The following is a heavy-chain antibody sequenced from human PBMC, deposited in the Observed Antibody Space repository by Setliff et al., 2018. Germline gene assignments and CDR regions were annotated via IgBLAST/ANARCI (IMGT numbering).Heavy chain of an antibody. CDR3: AKDQRESTGWFKLFDY. CDR1: GFTFSNYA. D-gene: IGHD6-19*01. V-gene: IGHV3-23*03. J-gene: IGHJ4*02. Sequence: GGSLRPSCEASGFTFSNYAMGWVRQAPGKGLEWVSVIYSGGSRTYSADSVKGRFTIFRDNSRNTLHLQMNSLRAEDTAVYYCAKDQRESTGWFKLFDYWGQGVLVTVSS. CDR2: IYSGGSRT.